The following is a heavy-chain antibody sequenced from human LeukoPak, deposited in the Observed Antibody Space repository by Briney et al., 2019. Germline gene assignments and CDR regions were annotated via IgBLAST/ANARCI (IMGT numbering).Heavy chain of an antibody. D-gene: IGHD2-21*02. J-gene: IGHJ3*02. CDR1: GFTFSSYV. CDR3: ASSYCGGDCYSSRGGGAFDI. Sequence: PGGSLRLSCAASGFTFSSYVTHWVRQAPGKGLEWVAVISYDGSNKYYADSVKGRFTISRDNSKNTLYLRMNSLRAEDTAVYYCASSYCGGDCYSSRGGGAFDIWGQGTMVTVSS. V-gene: IGHV3-30*04. CDR2: ISYDGSNK.